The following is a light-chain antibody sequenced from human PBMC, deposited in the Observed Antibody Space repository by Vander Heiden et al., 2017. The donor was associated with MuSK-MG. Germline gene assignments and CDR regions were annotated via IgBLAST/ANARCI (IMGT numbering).Light chain of an antibody. CDR1: SSNIGSNN. J-gene: IGLJ3*02. Sequence: QSVLTQPPSASGTAGQRVTISCYGISSNIGSNNVNWYQQIPGTTPNLLIYSNTRRLSGVPEGFSGSKSGTSAALPSSGLQAEDEADYYCAAEDDSLNGCVFGGGTKLTVL. V-gene: IGLV1-44*01. CDR2: SNT. CDR3: AAEDDSLNGCV.